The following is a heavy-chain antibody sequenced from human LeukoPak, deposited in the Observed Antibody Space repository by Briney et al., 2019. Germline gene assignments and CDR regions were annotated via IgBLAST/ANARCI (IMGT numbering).Heavy chain of an antibody. J-gene: IGHJ6*03. CDR2: IRYDGSNK. Sequence: QAGGSLRLSCAASGFTFSSYGMHWVRQAPGKGLEWVAFIRYDGSNKYYADSVKGRFTISRDNSKNTLYLQMNSLRADDTAVYYCAKRRGLELTYYYHMDVWGKGTTVTVSS. CDR3: AKRRGLELTYYYHMDV. CDR1: GFTFSSYG. V-gene: IGHV3-30*02. D-gene: IGHD1-7*01.